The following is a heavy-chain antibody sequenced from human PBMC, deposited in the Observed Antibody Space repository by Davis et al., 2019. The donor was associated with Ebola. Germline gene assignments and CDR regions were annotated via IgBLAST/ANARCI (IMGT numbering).Heavy chain of an antibody. CDR3: AREAYYYDSSGYHRGSFDY. J-gene: IGHJ4*02. V-gene: IGHV3-21*01. Sequence: GGSLRLSCAASGFTFSSYSMNWVRQAPGKGLEWVSSISSSSSYIYYADSVKGRFTISRDNSKNTLYLQMNSLRPEDTAVYYCAREAYYYDSSGYHRGSFDYWGQGTLVTVSS. CDR1: GFTFSSYS. CDR2: ISSSSSYI. D-gene: IGHD3-22*01.